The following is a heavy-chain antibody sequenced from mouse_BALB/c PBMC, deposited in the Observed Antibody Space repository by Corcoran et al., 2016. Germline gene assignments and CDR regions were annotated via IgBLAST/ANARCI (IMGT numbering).Heavy chain of an antibody. CDR1: GYSFTGYY. CDR3: ARGDYRYDYYAMDY. V-gene: IGHV1S34*01. Sequence: LVKTGASVKISCKASGYSFTGYYMHWDKQSHGKSLEWIGYISCYNGATSYNQKFKGKATFTVDTSSSTAYMQFNSLTSEDSAVYYCARGDYRYDYYAMDYWGQGTSVTVSS. D-gene: IGHD2-14*01. J-gene: IGHJ4*01. CDR2: ISCYNGAT.